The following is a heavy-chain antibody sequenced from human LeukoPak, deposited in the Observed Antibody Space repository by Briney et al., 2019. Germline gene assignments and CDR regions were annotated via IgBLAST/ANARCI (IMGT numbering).Heavy chain of an antibody. D-gene: IGHD3-22*01. V-gene: IGHV4-31*03. J-gene: IGHJ3*02. Sequence: SQTLSLTCTVSGGSISSGGYYWSWIRQHPGKGLEWIGYIYYSGSTNYNPSLKSRVTISVDTSKNQFSLKLSSVTAADTAVYYCARERVKPPDYYDSSGYPTPDAFDIWGQGTMVTVSS. CDR3: ARERVKPPDYYDSSGYPTPDAFDI. CDR2: IYYSGST. CDR1: GGSISSGGYY.